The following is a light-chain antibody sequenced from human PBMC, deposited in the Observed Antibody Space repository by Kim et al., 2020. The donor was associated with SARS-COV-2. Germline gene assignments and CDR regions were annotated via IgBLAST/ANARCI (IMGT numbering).Light chain of an antibody. V-gene: IGKV3-11*01. CDR3: QQRSKWPLT. Sequence: EIVLTQSPAMLSLSPGERATLSCRASQSVSSYLGWYQQKPGQAPRLLIYDASNRATGIPARFSGSGSGTDFTLTISILEPEDFAVYYCQQRSKWPLTFGGGTKVDIK. J-gene: IGKJ4*01. CDR2: DAS. CDR1: QSVSSY.